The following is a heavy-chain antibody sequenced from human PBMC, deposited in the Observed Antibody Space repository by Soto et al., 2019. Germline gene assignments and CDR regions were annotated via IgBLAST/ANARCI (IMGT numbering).Heavy chain of an antibody. CDR2: IYYSGST. CDR1: GGSISSGGYY. D-gene: IGHD3-22*01. V-gene: IGHV4-31*03. Sequence: SETLSLTCTVSGGSISSGGYYWSWIRQHPGKGLEWIGYIYYSGSTYYNPSLRSRLTISVDTSKNQFSLRLRSVTAADTAVYYCARGSRSLYYYDTSASNYFGPWGQGTLVTVSS. CDR3: ARGSRSLYYYDTSASNYFGP. J-gene: IGHJ5*02.